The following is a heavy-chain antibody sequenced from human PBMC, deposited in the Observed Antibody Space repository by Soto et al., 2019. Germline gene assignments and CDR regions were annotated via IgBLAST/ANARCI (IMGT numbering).Heavy chain of an antibody. D-gene: IGHD6-13*01. Sequence: GGSLRLSCAASGFTFSSYWMHWVRQAPGKGLVWVSRINSDGGSTSYADSVKGRFTISRDNAKNTLYLQMNSLRAEDTAVYYCASYTGYSSSWGGEPDYYSYGMDVWGQGTTVTV. CDR3: ASYTGYSSSWGGEPDYYSYGMDV. CDR1: GFTFSSYW. CDR2: INSDGGST. J-gene: IGHJ6*02. V-gene: IGHV3-74*01.